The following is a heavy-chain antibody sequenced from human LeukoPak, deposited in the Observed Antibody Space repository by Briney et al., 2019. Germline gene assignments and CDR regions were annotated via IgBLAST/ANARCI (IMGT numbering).Heavy chain of an antibody. D-gene: IGHD6-6*01. V-gene: IGHV4-34*01. J-gene: IGHJ2*01. CDR2: INHSGST. Sequence: SETLSLTCAVYGGSFSGYYWSWIRQPPGKGLEWIGEINHSGSTNYNPSLKSRVTISVDTSKNQFSLKLSSVTAADTAVYYCARGIAARKPRGGYFDLWGRGPLVTVSS. CDR3: ARGIAARKPRGGYFDL. CDR1: GGSFSGYY.